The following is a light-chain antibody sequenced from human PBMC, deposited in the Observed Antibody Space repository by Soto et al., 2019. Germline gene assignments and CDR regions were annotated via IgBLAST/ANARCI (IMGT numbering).Light chain of an antibody. CDR3: QQRASWPLT. CDR1: QSVGSY. Sequence: EIVLTQSPATLSLSPGERANLSCRANQSVGSYLAWYQLRPGQGPRLLIFDASSRATGIPDRVSGSGSGTDFTLTISRLEPEDFAVYYCQQRASWPLTFGGGIKVEIK. CDR2: DAS. J-gene: IGKJ4*01. V-gene: IGKV3-11*01.